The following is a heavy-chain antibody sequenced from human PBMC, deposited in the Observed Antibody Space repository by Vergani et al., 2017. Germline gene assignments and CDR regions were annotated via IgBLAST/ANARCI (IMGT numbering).Heavy chain of an antibody. CDR1: GYTFTYRY. D-gene: IGHD2-2*01. V-gene: IGHV1-45*02. CDR3: ALAESSTSCINXVCITPETGSWFDP. CDR2: ITPFNGNT. Sequence: QMQLVQSGAEVKKTGSSEKVSCKASGYTFTYRYLHWVRQAPGQALEWMGWITPFNGNTNYAQKFQDRVTITRDRSMSTAYMELSSLRSEDTAMYYCALAESSTSCINXVCITPETGSWFDPWGQGTLVTVSS. J-gene: IGHJ5*02.